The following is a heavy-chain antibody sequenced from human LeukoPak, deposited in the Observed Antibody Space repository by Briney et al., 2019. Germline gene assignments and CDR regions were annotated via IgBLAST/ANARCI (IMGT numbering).Heavy chain of an antibody. D-gene: IGHD1-26*01. CDR2: VFTSGIISGNT. CDR3: ARAGRSGSKGADFDY. V-gene: IGHV4-4*07. Sequence: SETLSLTCTVSGGSISSYYWSWIRQPPGKGLEWIGRVFTSGIISGNTNYNPSVKSRVTMSVDSSKNQFSLKLRSVTAADTAVYYCARAGRSGSKGADFDYWGQGTLVTVSS. CDR1: GGSISSYY. J-gene: IGHJ4*02.